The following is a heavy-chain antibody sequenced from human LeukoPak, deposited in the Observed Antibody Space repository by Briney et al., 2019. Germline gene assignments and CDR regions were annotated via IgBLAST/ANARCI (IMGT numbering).Heavy chain of an antibody. D-gene: IGHD3-10*01. J-gene: IGHJ6*03. Sequence: SETLSLTCTVSGGSISSYYWSWIRQPPGKGLEWIGYIYYSGSTNYNPSLKSRVTISVDTSKNQFSLKLSSLTAADTAVYYCARAAGDSPPYYYYMDVWGKGTTVTVSS. CDR3: ARAAGDSPPYYYYMDV. CDR2: IYYSGST. CDR1: GGSISSYY. V-gene: IGHV4-59*01.